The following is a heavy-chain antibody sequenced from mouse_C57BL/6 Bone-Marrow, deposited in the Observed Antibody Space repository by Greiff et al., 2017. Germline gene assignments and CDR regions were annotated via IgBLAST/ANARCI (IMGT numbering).Heavy chain of an antibody. CDR3: ASLYDGYSAWFAY. V-gene: IGHV1-81*01. J-gene: IGHJ3*01. CDR1: GYTFTSYG. D-gene: IGHD2-3*01. Sequence: VNVVESGAELARPGASVKLSCKASGYTFTSYGISWVKQRTGQGLEWIGEIYPRSGNTYYNEKFKGKATLTADKSSSTAYMELRSLTSEDSAVYFCASLYDGYSAWFAYWGQGTLVTVSA. CDR2: IYPRSGNT.